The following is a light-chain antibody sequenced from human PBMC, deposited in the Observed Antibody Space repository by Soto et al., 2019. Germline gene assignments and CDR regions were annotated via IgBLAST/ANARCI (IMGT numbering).Light chain of an antibody. V-gene: IGLV1-36*01. CDR2: YDD. J-gene: IGLJ2*01. CDR3: AVWDASLNGPV. CDR1: SSNIGNHA. Sequence: QSVLTQPPSVSEAPRQRVTISCSGSSSNIGNHAVNWYQQLPGKAPKLLIYYDDLLPSGVSDRFSGSKSGTSASLAISGLQSEDEADYFCAVWDASLNGPVFGGGTQLTVL.